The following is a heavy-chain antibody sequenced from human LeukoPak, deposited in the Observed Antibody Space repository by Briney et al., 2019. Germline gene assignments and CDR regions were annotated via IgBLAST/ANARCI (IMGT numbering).Heavy chain of an antibody. CDR3: ARTYAYDATGDRGH. J-gene: IGHJ4*02. CDR1: RFTFNKYY. Sequence: GGSLRLSCVASRFTFNKYYMSWVRQAPGNGLKWVANINPDGSEKYYVDSVKGRFTISRDNAKNSLYLQMNSLRAEDTAVYYCARTYAYDATGDRGHWGQGTLVTVSS. CDR2: INPDGSEK. D-gene: IGHD3-16*01. V-gene: IGHV3-7*01.